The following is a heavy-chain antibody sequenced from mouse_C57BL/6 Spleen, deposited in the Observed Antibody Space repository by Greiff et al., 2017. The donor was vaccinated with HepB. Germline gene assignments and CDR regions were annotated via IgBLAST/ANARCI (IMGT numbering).Heavy chain of an antibody. Sequence: EVKVVESGGGLVQPGGSLSLSCAASGFTFTDYYMSWVRQPPGKALEWLGFIRNKANGYTTEYSASVKGRFTISRDNSQSILYLQMNALRAEDSATYYCARSSSYYGSSFFDYWGQGTTLTVSS. J-gene: IGHJ2*01. CDR3: ARSSSYYGSSFFDY. D-gene: IGHD1-1*01. CDR2: IRNKANGYTT. CDR1: GFTFTDYY. V-gene: IGHV7-3*01.